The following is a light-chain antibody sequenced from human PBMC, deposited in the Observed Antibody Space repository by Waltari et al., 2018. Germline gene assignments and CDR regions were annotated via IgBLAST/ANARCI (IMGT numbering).Light chain of an antibody. CDR3: QAWDNSLVV. CDR2: QEN. V-gene: IGLV3-1*01. Sequence: SYALTQPPSVSVSPGQTASITCSGDKLGEKYACWYQQKPGQSPVLVIYQENKRPSGIPERFSGSNSGHTATLTISGTQAMDEADYYCQAWDNSLVVFGTGTAVTVL. J-gene: IGLJ1*01. CDR1: KLGEKY.